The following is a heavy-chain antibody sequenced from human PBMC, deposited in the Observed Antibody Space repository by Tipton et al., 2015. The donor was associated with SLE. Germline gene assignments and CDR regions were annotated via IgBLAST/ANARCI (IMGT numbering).Heavy chain of an antibody. J-gene: IGHJ5*02. D-gene: IGHD3-10*01. V-gene: IGHV4-39*07. Sequence: LRLSCTVSGGSISSSSYYWGWIRQPPGKGLEWIGSIYYSGSTYYNPSLKSRVTISVDTSKNQFSLKLSSVTAADTAVYYCARGTWFGDLRYNWIDPWSQGTLVTVSS. CDR1: GGSISSSSYY. CDR2: IYYSGST. CDR3: ARGTWFGDLRYNWIDP.